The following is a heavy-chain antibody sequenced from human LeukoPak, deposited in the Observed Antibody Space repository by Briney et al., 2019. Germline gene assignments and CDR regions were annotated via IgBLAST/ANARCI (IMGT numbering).Heavy chain of an antibody. J-gene: IGHJ4*02. CDR3: ARDTIAAAGNDY. V-gene: IGHV3-11*04. D-gene: IGHD6-13*01. CDR2: ISSSGSTI. Sequence: GRSLRLSCAASGFTFSDHYMSWIRQAPGKGLEWVSYISSSGSTIYYADSVKGRFTISRDNAKNSLYLQMNSLRAEDTAVYYCARDTIAAAGNDYWGQGTLVTVSS. CDR1: GFTFSDHY.